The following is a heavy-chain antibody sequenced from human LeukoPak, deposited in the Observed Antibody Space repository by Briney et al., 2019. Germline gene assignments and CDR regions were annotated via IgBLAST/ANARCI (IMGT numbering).Heavy chain of an antibody. Sequence: SETVSLTCAVYGGSFSGYYWSWTRQPPGKGLEWIGEINHSGSTNYNPSLKSRVTISVDKSENHISLKLTSVTAADTAVYYCAREGGPYRPLDYSGQRTVVPVAS. V-gene: IGHV4-34*01. J-gene: IGHJ4*02. CDR1: GGSFSGYY. CDR3: AREGGPYRPLDY. CDR2: INHSGST.